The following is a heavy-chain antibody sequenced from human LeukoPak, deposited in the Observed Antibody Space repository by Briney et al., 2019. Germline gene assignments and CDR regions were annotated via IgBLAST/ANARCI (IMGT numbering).Heavy chain of an antibody. CDR2: ISGSGGST. CDR1: GFTFSSYA. J-gene: IGHJ4*02. V-gene: IGHV3-23*01. D-gene: IGHD3-10*01. Sequence: PGGSLRPSCAASGFTFSSYAMSWVRQAPGKGLEWVSAISGSGGSTYYADSVKGRFTISGDNSKNTLYLQMNSLRAEDTAVYYCAKGGNVLLWFGDLGGWGQGTLVTVSS. CDR3: AKGGNVLLWFGDLGG.